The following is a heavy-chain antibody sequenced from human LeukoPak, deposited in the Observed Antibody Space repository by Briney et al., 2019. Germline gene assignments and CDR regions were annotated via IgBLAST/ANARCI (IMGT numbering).Heavy chain of an antibody. Sequence: GGSLRLSCAASGFTFSSYAMSWVRQAPGKGLEWVSAISGSGGSTYYADSVKGRFTISRDNSKNTLYLQMNSLRAEDTAVYYCARIGSGRFYYYMDVWGKGTTVTVSS. CDR3: ARIGSGRFYYYMDV. V-gene: IGHV3-23*01. CDR1: GFTFSSYA. CDR2: ISGSGGST. J-gene: IGHJ6*03. D-gene: IGHD3-10*01.